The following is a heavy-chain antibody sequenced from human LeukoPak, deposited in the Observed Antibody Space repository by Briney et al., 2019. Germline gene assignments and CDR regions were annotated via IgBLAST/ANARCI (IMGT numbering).Heavy chain of an antibody. CDR1: GGTFSSYA. CDR3: ARETTVTAPFDY. CDR2: IIPILGIA. V-gene: IGHV1-69*04. D-gene: IGHD4-11*01. J-gene: IGHJ4*02. Sequence: ASVKVSCKASGGTFSSYAISWVRQAPGQGLEWMGRIIPILGIANYAQKFQGRVTITADKSTSTAYMELSSLRSEDTAVYYCARETTVTAPFDYWGQGTLVTVSS.